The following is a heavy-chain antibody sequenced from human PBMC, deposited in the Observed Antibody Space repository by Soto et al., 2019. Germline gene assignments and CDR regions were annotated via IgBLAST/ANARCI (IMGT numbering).Heavy chain of an antibody. Sequence: QVQLVQSGAEVKKPGSSVKVSCKASGGTFSSYAISWVRQAPGQGLEWMGGIIPIFGTANYAQKLQGRVTITADKSTNTAYMELSSLRSEDTAVYVGARVVVPGFGTNYGMDVGGQGTTVTDSS. V-gene: IGHV1-69*06. CDR1: GGTFSSYA. CDR3: ARVVVPGFGTNYGMDV. D-gene: IGHD2-2*01. CDR2: IIPIFGTA. J-gene: IGHJ6*02.